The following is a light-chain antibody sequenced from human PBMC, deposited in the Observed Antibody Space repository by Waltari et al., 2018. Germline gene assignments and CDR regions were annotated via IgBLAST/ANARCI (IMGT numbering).Light chain of an antibody. CDR1: QSISSW. V-gene: IGKV1-5*03. J-gene: IGKJ4*01. CDR3: QQYNTFPLT. CDR2: KAS. Sequence: DIQMTQSPSTLSASVGDRVTITCRASQSISSWLAWYQQKPGKAPKLLIYKASSLESGVSSRFSGSESGTEFTLTISSLQPDDFATYYCQQYNTFPLTFGGGTKVEI.